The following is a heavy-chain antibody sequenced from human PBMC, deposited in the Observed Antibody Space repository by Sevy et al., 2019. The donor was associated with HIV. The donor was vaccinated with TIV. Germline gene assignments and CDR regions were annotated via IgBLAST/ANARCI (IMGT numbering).Heavy chain of an antibody. CDR1: GFTFRSYS. J-gene: IGHJ6*02. Sequence: GGSLRLSCAASGFTFRSYSMNWVRQAPGKGLEWISSISTESTYIYYADSLKGRFTISRDNAKNSLFLQMNSLRAEDTAVFYCAGINCSNGVCFQGYYYYAMDDWGQGTTVTVSS. CDR3: AGINCSNGVCFQGYYYYAMDD. CDR2: ISTESTYI. D-gene: IGHD2-8*01. V-gene: IGHV3-21*01.